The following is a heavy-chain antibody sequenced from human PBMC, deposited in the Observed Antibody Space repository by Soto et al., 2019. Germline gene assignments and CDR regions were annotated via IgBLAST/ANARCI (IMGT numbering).Heavy chain of an antibody. V-gene: IGHV3-30*03. Sequence: QVQLVESGGGVVHPGRSLSLSCAGSGFIFSNYGMHWVRQAPGKGLEWVAFISYDGGETFYADSVNGRFTISRDNSKSTVFLHMNSLKKEDTAVYYCAITSVADASFDYWGQGTLVTVSS. J-gene: IGHJ4*02. D-gene: IGHD5-12*01. CDR2: ISYDGGET. CDR3: AITSVADASFDY. CDR1: GFIFSNYG.